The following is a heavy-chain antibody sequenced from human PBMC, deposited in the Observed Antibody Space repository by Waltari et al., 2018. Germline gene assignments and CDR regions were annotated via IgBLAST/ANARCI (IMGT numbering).Heavy chain of an antibody. CDR1: GAPISSSSYY. CDR2: WYYNGTT. J-gene: IGHJ5*02. D-gene: IGHD2-8*02. CDR3: ARYPAVVYAKVDP. V-gene: IGHV4-39*01. Sequence: QLQLQESGPGLVKSSETLSLTCTVSGAPISSSSYYVGWIRQSPGKGLECIGSWYYNGTTYYHPSLKGRVTISVDTSKKQFFLKLSSVTASDTAMYYCARYPAVVYAKVDPWGQGTLVIVSS.